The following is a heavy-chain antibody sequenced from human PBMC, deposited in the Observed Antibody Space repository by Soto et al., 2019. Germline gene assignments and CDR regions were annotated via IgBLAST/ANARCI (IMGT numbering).Heavy chain of an antibody. J-gene: IGHJ6*04. CDR2: ISGSGGST. Sequence: PGGSLRLSCAASGFTFSSYAMSWVRQAPGKGLEWVSAISGSGGSTYYADSVKGRFTISRDNSKNKLYLQMNRLRAEDTAEYYCAIDRVTAAGTEPLEAYYYGTDVCGKGTTVTVSS. CDR3: AIDRVTAAGTEPLEAYYYGTDV. D-gene: IGHD6-13*01. CDR1: GFTFSSYA. V-gene: IGHV3-23*01.